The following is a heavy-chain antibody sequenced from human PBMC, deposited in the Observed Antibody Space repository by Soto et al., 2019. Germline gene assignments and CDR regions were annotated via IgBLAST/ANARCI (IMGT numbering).Heavy chain of an antibody. Sequence: KTSETLSLTCTVSGGSISSYYWSWIRQPPGKGLEWIGYIYYSGSTNYNPSLKSRVTISADTSKNQFSLKLSSVTAADTAVYYCARGGVIVVVPAAKSWFDPWGQGTLVTVSS. CDR2: IYYSGST. CDR3: ARGGVIVVVPAAKSWFDP. J-gene: IGHJ5*02. CDR1: GGSISSYY. D-gene: IGHD2-2*01. V-gene: IGHV4-59*01.